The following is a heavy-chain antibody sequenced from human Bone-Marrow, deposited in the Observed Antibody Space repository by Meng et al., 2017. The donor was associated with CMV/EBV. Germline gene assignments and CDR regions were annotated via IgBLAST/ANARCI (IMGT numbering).Heavy chain of an antibody. Sequence: ASVKVSCKASGYTFTGYYMHWVRQAPGQGLEWMGWINPNSGGTNYAQKFQGRVTMTRDTSTSTAYMELSRLRSDDTAVYYCARESGYCSSTSCYRAFDIWGQGTMVTVSS. CDR3: ARESGYCSSTSCYRAFDI. D-gene: IGHD2-2*02. J-gene: IGHJ3*02. CDR1: GYTFTGYY. V-gene: IGHV1-2*02. CDR2: INPNSGGT.